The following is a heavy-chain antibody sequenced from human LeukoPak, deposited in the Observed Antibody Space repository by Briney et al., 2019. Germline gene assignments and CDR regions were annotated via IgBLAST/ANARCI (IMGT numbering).Heavy chain of an antibody. V-gene: IGHV1-69*05. CDR2: IIPIFGTA. D-gene: IGHD3-22*01. J-gene: IGHJ4*02. CDR3: ARGTSYDSSGYPFDY. CDR1: GGTFSSYA. Sequence: SVKVSCKASGGTFSSYAISWVRQAPGQGLGWMGRIIPIFGTANYAQKFQGRVTITTDESTSTAYMELSSLRSEDTAVYYCARGTSYDSSGYPFDYWGQGTLVTVSS.